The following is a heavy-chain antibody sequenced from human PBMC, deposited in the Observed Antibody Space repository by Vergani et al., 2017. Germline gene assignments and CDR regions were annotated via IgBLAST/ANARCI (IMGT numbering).Heavy chain of an antibody. CDR1: GYSFTSYW. J-gene: IGHJ5*02. Sequence: EVQLVQSGAEVKPPGASLTISCKGSGYSFTSYWIGWGRQMPGKGLEWMGIIYPGDSDTRYSPSFQGQVTISADKSISPAYLQWSSLKSSDTAMYYCASRMSSGDSPTELNWFDRGGQGTLVTVSS. CDR3: ASRMSSGDSPTELNWFDR. V-gene: IGHV5-51*01. CDR2: IYPGDSDT. D-gene: IGHD3-22*01.